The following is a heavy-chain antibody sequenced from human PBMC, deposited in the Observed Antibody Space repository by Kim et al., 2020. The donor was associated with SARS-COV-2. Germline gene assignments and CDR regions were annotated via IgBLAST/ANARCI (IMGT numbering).Heavy chain of an antibody. Sequence: GGSLRLSCAASGFTFSSYGMHWVRQAPGKGLEWVAVISYDGSNKYYADSVKGRFTISRDNSKNTLYLQMNSLRAEDTAVYYCAKEKKLTYSSSWYPPFYWGQGTLVTVSS. V-gene: IGHV3-30*18. CDR1: GFTFSSYG. J-gene: IGHJ4*02. CDR2: ISYDGSNK. D-gene: IGHD6-13*01. CDR3: AKEKKLTYSSSWYPPFY.